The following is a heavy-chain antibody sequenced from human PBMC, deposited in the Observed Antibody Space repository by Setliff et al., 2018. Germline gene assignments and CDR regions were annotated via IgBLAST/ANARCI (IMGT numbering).Heavy chain of an antibody. J-gene: IGHJ4*02. V-gene: IGHV3-7*01. CDR2: IKQDGSEK. D-gene: IGHD1-1*01. CDR1: GFTFSRYW. CDR3: ARSNSGKHDY. Sequence: GGSLRLSCAASGFTFSRYWMSWVRQAPGKGLEWVANIKQDGSEKYYVDSVKGRFTISRDNAKNSLYLQMNSLRAEDTAVYYCARSNSGKHDYWGQGTLVTVSS.